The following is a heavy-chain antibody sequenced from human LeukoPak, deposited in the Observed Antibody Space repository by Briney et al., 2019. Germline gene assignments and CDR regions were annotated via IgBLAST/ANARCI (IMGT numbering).Heavy chain of an antibody. CDR3: ARDLEDTAMDQGWFDP. CDR2: INPNSGGT. CDR1: GYTFTSNY. J-gene: IGHJ5*02. D-gene: IGHD5-18*01. Sequence: GASVKVSCKASGYTFTSNYIHWVRQAPGQGLEWMGRINPNSGGTNYAQKFQGRVTMTRDTSISTAYMELSRLRSDDTAVYYCARDLEDTAMDQGWFDPWGQGTLVTVSS. V-gene: IGHV1-2*06.